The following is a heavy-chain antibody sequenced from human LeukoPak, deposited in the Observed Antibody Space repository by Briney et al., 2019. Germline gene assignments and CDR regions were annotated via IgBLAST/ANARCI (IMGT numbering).Heavy chain of an antibody. D-gene: IGHD2-2*01. V-gene: IGHV1-2*04. CDR2: INPNSGGT. J-gene: IGHJ4*02. CDR3: ARGAPSYCSSTSCLAYYFDY. CDR1: GYTFTGYY. Sequence: ASVKGSCKASGYTFTGYYMHWVRQAPGQGLEWMGWINPNSGGTNYAQKFQGWVTMTRDTSISTAYMELSRLRSDDTAVYYCARGAPSYCSSTSCLAYYFDYWGQGTLVTVSS.